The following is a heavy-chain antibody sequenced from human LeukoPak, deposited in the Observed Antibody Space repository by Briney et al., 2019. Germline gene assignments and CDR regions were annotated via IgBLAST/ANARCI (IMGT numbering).Heavy chain of an antibody. J-gene: IGHJ4*02. V-gene: IGHV3-48*01. CDR3: ARRAARMDFDF. Sequence: GGSLRLSCAGSGFIFSNYDMNWVRQAPGKGLEWVSHISDGSTRIYYSDSVKGRFSISRDNVKNSLYLHMNSLRVEDTAVYYCARRAARMDFDFWGQGTLVTVSS. CDR2: ISDGSTRI. D-gene: IGHD6-6*01. CDR1: GFIFSNYD.